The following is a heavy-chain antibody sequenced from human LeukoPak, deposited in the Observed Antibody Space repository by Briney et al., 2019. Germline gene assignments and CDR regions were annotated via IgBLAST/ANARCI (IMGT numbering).Heavy chain of an antibody. D-gene: IGHD4/OR15-4a*01. CDR1: GGSFRGYY. CDR2: INHSGST. Sequence: SETLSLTCAVYGGSFRGYYWKWIRQPPAKGLEWMGEINHSGSTNYNPSLKSLVTISVDTSTIQFSLKLSCVPDADTAVYYCARGDYGNWFDPWGQGTLVTVSS. J-gene: IGHJ5*02. V-gene: IGHV4-34*01. CDR3: ARGDYGNWFDP.